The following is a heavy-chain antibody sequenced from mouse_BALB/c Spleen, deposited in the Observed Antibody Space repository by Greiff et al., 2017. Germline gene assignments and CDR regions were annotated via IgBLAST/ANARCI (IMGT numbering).Heavy chain of an antibody. CDR1: GFNIKDYY. V-gene: IGHV14-1*02. J-gene: IGHJ3*01. CDR3: APYYGPEGFAY. D-gene: IGHD1-2*01. CDR2: IDPENGNT. Sequence: DVQLQESGAELVRPGALVKLSCKASGFNIKDYYMHWVKQRPEQGLEWIGWIDPENGNTIYDPKFQGKASITADTSSNTAYLHLSSLTSEDTAVYYCAPYYGPEGFAYWGQGTLVTVSA.